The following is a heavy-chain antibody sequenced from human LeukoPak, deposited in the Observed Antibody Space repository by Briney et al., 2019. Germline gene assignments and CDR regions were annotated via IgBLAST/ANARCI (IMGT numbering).Heavy chain of an antibody. V-gene: IGHV3-23*01. J-gene: IGHJ4*02. CDR3: AQSRLSSSYLDN. CDR1: GLTFSSYV. D-gene: IGHD3-16*02. CDR2: FTGSNGGT. Sequence: PGGSLRLSCAASGLTFSSYVNWVRQAPGKGLEWVSAFTGSNGGTYYADTVKGRFTISRDNSKDTLYLQMNGLRAEDTAVYYCAQSRLSSSYLDNWGQGSLVTVSS.